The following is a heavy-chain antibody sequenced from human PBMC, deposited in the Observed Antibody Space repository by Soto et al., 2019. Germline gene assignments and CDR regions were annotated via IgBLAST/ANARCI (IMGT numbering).Heavy chain of an antibody. CDR1: GFTFGYYA. J-gene: IGHJ6*02. CDR2: IRSKAYGGTT. Sequence: GGSLRLSCTASGFTFGYYAMSGVRQAPGKGLEWVGFIRSKAYGGTTEYAASVKGRFTISRDDSKSIAYLQMNSLKTEDTAVYYCTRDPTATDYGDFEGYYYGMDVWGQGTTVTVSS. V-gene: IGHV3-49*04. D-gene: IGHD4-17*01. CDR3: TRDPTATDYGDFEGYYYGMDV.